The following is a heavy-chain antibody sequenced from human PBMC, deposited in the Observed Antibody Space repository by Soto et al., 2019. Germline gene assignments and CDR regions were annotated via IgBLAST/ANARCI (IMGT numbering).Heavy chain of an antibody. CDR1: GYSFTSYW. Sequence: GESLKISCKGSGYSFTSYWIGWVRQMPGKGLEWMGIIYPGDSDTRYSPSFQGQVTISADKSISTAYLQWSSLKASDTAMYYCASYSYYYDSSGYYSHYYYGMDVWGQGATVTVSS. CDR2: IYPGDSDT. J-gene: IGHJ6*02. D-gene: IGHD3-22*01. V-gene: IGHV5-51*01. CDR3: ASYSYYYDSSGYYSHYYYGMDV.